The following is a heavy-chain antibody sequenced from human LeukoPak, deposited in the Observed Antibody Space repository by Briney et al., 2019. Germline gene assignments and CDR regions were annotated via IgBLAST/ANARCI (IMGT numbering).Heavy chain of an antibody. CDR2: ISAYNGNT. J-gene: IGHJ4*02. CDR3: ARWREYSSSSGGFDY. V-gene: IGHV1-18*01. CDR1: GYTFTSYG. D-gene: IGHD6-6*01. Sequence: ASVKVSCKASGYTFTSYGISWVRQAPGQGLEWMGWISAYNGNTNYAQKLQGRVTMTTDTSTSTAYMELRSLRSDDTAVYYCARWREYSSSSGGFDYWGQGTLVTVSS.